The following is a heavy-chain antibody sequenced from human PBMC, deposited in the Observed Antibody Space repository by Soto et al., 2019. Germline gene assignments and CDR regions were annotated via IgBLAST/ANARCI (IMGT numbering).Heavy chain of an antibody. CDR2: INHSGST. Sequence: SETLPLTCAVYGGSFSGYYWSWIRQPPGKGLEWIGEINHSGSTNYNPSLKSRVTISVDTSKNQFSLKLSSVTAADTAVYYCARVDCSGGSCYSYYFDYWGQGTLVTVSS. CDR3: ARVDCSGGSCYSYYFDY. V-gene: IGHV4-34*01. CDR1: GGSFSGYY. D-gene: IGHD2-15*01. J-gene: IGHJ4*02.